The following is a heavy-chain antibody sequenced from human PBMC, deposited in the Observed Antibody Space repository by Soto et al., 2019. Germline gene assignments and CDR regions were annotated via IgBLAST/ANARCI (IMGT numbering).Heavy chain of an antibody. V-gene: IGHV3-15*07. CDR1: GFTFSNAW. J-gene: IGHJ4*02. CDR2: IKSKTDGGTT. Sequence: GGSLRLSCAASGFTFSNAWMNWVRQAPGKGLEWVGRIKSKTDGGTTDYAAPVKGRFTISRDDSKNTLYLQMNSLKTEDTAVYYCTTPFTGFWSGYYDYWGQGTLVTVSS. D-gene: IGHD3-3*01. CDR3: TTPFTGFWSGYYDY.